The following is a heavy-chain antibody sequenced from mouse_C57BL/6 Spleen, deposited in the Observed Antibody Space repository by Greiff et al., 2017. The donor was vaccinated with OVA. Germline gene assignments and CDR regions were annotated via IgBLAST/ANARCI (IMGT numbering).Heavy chain of an antibody. J-gene: IGHJ3*01. V-gene: IGHV1-15*01. CDR2: IDPETGGT. D-gene: IGHD4-1*01. CDR1: GYTFTDYE. CDR3: TREGLTGTSGFAY. Sequence: VQLVESGAELVRPGASVTLSCKASGYTFTDYEMHWVKQTPVHGLEWIGAIDPETGGTAYNQKFKGKAILTADKSSSTAYMELRSLTSEDSAVYYCTREGLTGTSGFAYWGQGTLVTVSA.